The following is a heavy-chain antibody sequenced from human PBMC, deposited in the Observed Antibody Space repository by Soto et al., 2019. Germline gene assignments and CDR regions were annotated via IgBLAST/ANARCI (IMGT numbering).Heavy chain of an antibody. V-gene: IGHV1-3*01. CDR2: INPASGHT. D-gene: IGHD1-26*01. CDR1: GYTFTTYA. J-gene: IGHJ6*02. Sequence: QVQLVQSGAEVKKPGASVKVSCKASGYTFTTYALHWVRQAPGQRPEWMGWINPASGHTKNSKKFQDRVTFTRDTSASTGYMELSSLRSEDTAVYYCGRSVVGATGEILYNAMDVWGQGTTVTVSS. CDR3: GRSVVGATGEILYNAMDV.